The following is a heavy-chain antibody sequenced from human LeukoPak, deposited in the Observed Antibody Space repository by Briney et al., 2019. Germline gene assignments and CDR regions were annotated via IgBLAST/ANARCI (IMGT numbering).Heavy chain of an antibody. V-gene: IGHV4-34*01. CDR3: ARGIGT. CDR2: INHSGST. D-gene: IGHD6-13*01. CDR1: GGSFSGYY. J-gene: IGHJ4*02. Sequence: SETLSLTCAVYGGSFSGYYWSWIRQPPGKGLEWIGEINHSGSTNYNPSLKSRVTISVDTSKNQFSLKLSSVTAAGTAVYYCARGIGTWGQGTLVTVSS.